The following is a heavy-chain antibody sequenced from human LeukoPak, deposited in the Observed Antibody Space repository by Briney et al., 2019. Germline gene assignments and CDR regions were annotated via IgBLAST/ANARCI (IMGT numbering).Heavy chain of an antibody. Sequence: ASVKVSCKASGYTFTSYGISWVRQAPGQGLEWMGWISAYNGNTNYAQKLQGRVTMTTDTSTSTAYMELRSLRSDDTAVYYCARDSVRRWLQPALDYWGQGTLVTVSS. J-gene: IGHJ4*02. CDR1: GYTFTSYG. D-gene: IGHD5-24*01. V-gene: IGHV1-18*01. CDR2: ISAYNGNT. CDR3: ARDSVRRWLQPALDY.